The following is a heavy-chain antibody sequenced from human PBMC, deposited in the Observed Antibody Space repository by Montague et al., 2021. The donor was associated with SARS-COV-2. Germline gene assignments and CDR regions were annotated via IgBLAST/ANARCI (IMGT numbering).Heavy chain of an antibody. CDR1: GGSISSGGYY. CDR2: IYYSGST. Sequence: TLSLTCTVSGGSISSGGYYWSWIRQHPGKGLEWIGYIYYSGSTYYNQSLKSRVTISVDTSKNQFSLKMSSVTAADTAVYYCARSPEPMIILIITSLNWYFDLWGRGTLVTVSS. V-gene: IGHV4-31*03. J-gene: IGHJ2*01. D-gene: IGHD3-22*01. CDR3: ARSPEPMIILIITSLNWYFDL.